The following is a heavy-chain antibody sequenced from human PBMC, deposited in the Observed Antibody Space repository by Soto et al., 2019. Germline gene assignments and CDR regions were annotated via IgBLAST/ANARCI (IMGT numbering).Heavy chain of an antibody. CDR3: ARATVTTMSGFDY. Sequence: PGGSLRLSCAASGFTFSSYAMSWVRQAPGKGLEWVSAISGSGGSTYYADSVKGRFTISRDNSKNMLYLQMNSLRAEDTAVYYCARATVTTMSGFDYWGQGTLVTVSS. V-gene: IGHV3-23*01. D-gene: IGHD4-17*01. CDR2: ISGSGGST. J-gene: IGHJ4*02. CDR1: GFTFSSYA.